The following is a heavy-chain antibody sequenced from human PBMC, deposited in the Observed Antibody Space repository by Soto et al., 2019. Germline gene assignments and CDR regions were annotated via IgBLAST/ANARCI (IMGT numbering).Heavy chain of an antibody. CDR3: ARDLRKMYSSGWYGEDY. CDR2: ISSSSSYI. J-gene: IGHJ4*02. CDR1: GFTFSSYS. D-gene: IGHD6-19*01. V-gene: IGHV3-21*01. Sequence: LRLSCAASGFTFSSYSMNWVRQAPGKGLEWVSSISSSSSYIYYADSVKGRFTISRDNAKNSLYLQMNSLRAEDTAVYYCARDLRKMYSSGWYGEDYWGQGTLVTVSS.